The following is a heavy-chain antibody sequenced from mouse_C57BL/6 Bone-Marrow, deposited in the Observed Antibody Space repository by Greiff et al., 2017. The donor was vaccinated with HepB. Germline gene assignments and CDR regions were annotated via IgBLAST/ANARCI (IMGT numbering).Heavy chain of an antibody. CDR2: IYPRSGNT. Sequence: QVQLQQSGAELARPGASVKLSCKASGYTFTSYGISWVKQRTGQGLEWIGEIYPRSGNTYYNEKFKGKATLTADNSSSTAYMELRSLTSEDSAVYFCARLYYDYPYAMDYWGQGTSVTVSS. CDR3: ARLYYDYPYAMDY. J-gene: IGHJ4*01. CDR1: GYTFTSYG. D-gene: IGHD2-4*01. V-gene: IGHV1-81*01.